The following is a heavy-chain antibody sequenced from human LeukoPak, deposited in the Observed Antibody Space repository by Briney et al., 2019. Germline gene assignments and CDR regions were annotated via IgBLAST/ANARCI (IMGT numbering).Heavy chain of an antibody. Sequence: GRSLSLSCAASGFTFSSYAMHWVRQAPGKGLEWVAVISYDGSNKYYADSVRGRFTISRDNSKNTLYLQMNSLRAEDTAVYYCARGRALDYWGQGTLVTVSS. J-gene: IGHJ4*02. CDR2: ISYDGSNK. CDR1: GFTFSSYA. CDR3: ARGRALDY. V-gene: IGHV3-30*04.